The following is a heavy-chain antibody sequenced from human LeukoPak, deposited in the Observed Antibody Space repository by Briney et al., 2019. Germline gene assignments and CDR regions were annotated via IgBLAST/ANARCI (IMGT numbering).Heavy chain of an antibody. V-gene: IGHV4-30-4*01. CDR2: IYYSGST. CDR1: GGSISSGDYY. J-gene: IGHJ4*02. Sequence: SETLSLTCTVSGGSISSGDYYWSWIRQPPGKGLEWIGYIYYSGSTYYNPSLKSRVTISVDTSKNQFSLKLSSVTAADTAVYYCATANFDCSGGSCHSYYFDYWGQGTLVTVSS. CDR3: ATANFDCSGGSCHSYYFDY. D-gene: IGHD2-15*01.